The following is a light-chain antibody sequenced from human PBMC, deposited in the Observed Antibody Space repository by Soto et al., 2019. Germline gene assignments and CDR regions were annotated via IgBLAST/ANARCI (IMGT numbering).Light chain of an antibody. Sequence: QSVLPQPHLLSGAPRQRGTISCTGSRSNIGAGYDVHWYQPLPGTAPKLLIYGNSNPPSGVPDRFYGSKSGTSASLAITGLQAEDEADYYCQSYDSSLSGFYVFGTGTKVTVL. V-gene: IGLV1-40*01. CDR1: RSNIGAGYD. CDR2: GNS. J-gene: IGLJ1*01. CDR3: QSYDSSLSGFYV.